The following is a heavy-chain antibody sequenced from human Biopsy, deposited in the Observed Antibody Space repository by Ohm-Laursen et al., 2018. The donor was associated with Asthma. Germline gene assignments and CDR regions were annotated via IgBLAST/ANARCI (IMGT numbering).Heavy chain of an antibody. D-gene: IGHD1-20*01. J-gene: IGHJ6*02. CDR3: ARITSANYYYGMDV. Sequence: TLSLTCAVSGGTISSGGFSWTWIRQPPGRGLERIGYMFHRGTTHYNPCLTSRVTISLDRSKNQFYLKLTSETAADTAVYYCARITSANYYYGMDVWGQGTTVTVSS. CDR2: MFHRGTT. V-gene: IGHV4-30-2*01. CDR1: GGTISSGGFS.